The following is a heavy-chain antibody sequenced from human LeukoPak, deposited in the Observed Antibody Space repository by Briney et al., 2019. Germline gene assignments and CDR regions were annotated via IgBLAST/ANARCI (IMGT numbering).Heavy chain of an antibody. D-gene: IGHD5-18*01. CDR3: ARRGIQLWPHDDY. V-gene: IGHV3-30-3*01. CDR1: GFTFSSYA. Sequence: GGSLRLSFAASGFTFSSYAMHWVRQAPGKGLEWVADISYDGSNKYYADSVKGRLTISRDNSKSTLYLQMNSLRAEDTAVYYCARRGIQLWPHDDYWGQGTLVTVSS. CDR2: ISYDGSNK. J-gene: IGHJ4*02.